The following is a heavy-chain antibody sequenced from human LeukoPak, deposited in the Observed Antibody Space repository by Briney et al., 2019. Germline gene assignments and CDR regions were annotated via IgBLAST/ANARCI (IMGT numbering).Heavy chain of an antibody. V-gene: IGHV3-30*04. CDR3: ARGAYYFDSSGYSGAFDI. CDR1: GFTFSSHA. CDR2: ISYDGSNK. D-gene: IGHD3-22*01. Sequence: GRSLRLSCAASGFTFSSHAMHWVRQAPGKGLEWVAMISYDGSNKYYADSVKGRFTISRDNSKNTLYLQMNSLRAEDTAVYYCARGAYYFDSSGYSGAFDIWGQGTMVIVSS. J-gene: IGHJ3*02.